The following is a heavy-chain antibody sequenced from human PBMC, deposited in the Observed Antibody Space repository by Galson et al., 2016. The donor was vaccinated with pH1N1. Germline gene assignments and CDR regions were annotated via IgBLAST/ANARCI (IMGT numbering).Heavy chain of an antibody. D-gene: IGHD6-19*01. CDR1: GFSLSGSGMS. Sequence: PALVKPTQTLTLTCTFSGFSLSGSGMSVSWIRQPPGKALEWLARIDWDDDQFYSTSLQTRLTISKDTAKNQVILTMTNIYPVDTATYYCTRTKRRGGWAFDIWGQGTIITVSS. J-gene: IGHJ3*02. CDR3: TRTKRRGGWAFDI. CDR2: IDWDDDQ. V-gene: IGHV2-70*17.